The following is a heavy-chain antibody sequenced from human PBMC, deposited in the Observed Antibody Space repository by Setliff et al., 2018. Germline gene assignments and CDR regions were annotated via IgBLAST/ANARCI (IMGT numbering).Heavy chain of an antibody. V-gene: IGHV3-7*01. CDR3: ARTCSGSGCYAGLES. CDR1: GFTFGSSW. Sequence: PGGSLRLSCAASGFTFGSSWITWVRQAPGKGLEWVANIKEDGSEEYYVDSVKGRFTISRDNAKNTLYLQMNSLRPEDTAVYYCARTCSGSGCYAGLESWGQGTPVTVSS. D-gene: IGHD2-15*01. J-gene: IGHJ4*02. CDR2: IKEDGSEE.